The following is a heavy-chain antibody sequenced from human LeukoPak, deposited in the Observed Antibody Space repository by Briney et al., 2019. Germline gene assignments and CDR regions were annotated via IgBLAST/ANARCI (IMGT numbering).Heavy chain of an antibody. D-gene: IGHD3-16*01. Sequence: GGSLRLSCAASGFTFSRYGMSWVRQAPGKGLEWVAFIRYDGSNKYYADSVKGRFTISRDNSKNTLYLQMNSLRAEDTAVYYCANTGFTFGGPGLDYWGQGTLVTVSS. J-gene: IGHJ4*02. CDR1: GFTFSRYG. CDR2: IRYDGSNK. V-gene: IGHV3-30*02. CDR3: ANTGFTFGGPGLDY.